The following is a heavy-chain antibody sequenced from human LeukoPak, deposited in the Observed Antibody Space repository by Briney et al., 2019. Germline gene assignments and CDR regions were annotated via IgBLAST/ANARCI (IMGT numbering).Heavy chain of an antibody. CDR1: GFIFNKYD. J-gene: IGHJ4*02. V-gene: IGHV3-33*06. D-gene: IGHD3-16*01. CDR3: AKEVGPFAGFDY. CDR2: IWADGDHK. Sequence: GGFLRLSCAASGFIFNKYDMQWVRQAPGKGLEWVAVIWADGDHKYYANSVKGRFAISRDNSKNTMYLQMNSLRADDTAVYYCAKEVGPFAGFDYWGQGILVTVSS.